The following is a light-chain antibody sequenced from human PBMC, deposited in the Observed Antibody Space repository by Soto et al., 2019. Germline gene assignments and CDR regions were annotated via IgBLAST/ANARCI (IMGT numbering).Light chain of an antibody. Sequence: EIVLTQSPATLSSSPGETATLSCRASQYVGSRLAWYQHKPGQAPRLLIYYMSKRATGIPARFSGSGSGTDFTLTISSLAPDDFAIYYCHQRQSWHRTFGQGTKVDIK. CDR2: YMS. J-gene: IGKJ1*01. CDR3: HQRQSWHRT. CDR1: QYVGSR. V-gene: IGKV3-11*01.